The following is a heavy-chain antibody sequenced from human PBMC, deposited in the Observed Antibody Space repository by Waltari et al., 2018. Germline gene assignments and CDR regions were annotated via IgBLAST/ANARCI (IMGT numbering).Heavy chain of an antibody. CDR1: GFTFNNYA. D-gene: IGHD3-3*01. CDR3: ATGFGLDH. J-gene: IGHJ4*02. CDR2: ISSNGDNT. Sequence: RLVESGGGLVQPGGSLRLACSASGFTFNNYAFNWVRQAPGRGLEFVSSISSNGDNTYYAHSVKGRFTISRDDAKNSVYLQMDGLTADDTAVYFCATGFGLDHWGQGTLVTVSS. V-gene: IGHV3-64*04.